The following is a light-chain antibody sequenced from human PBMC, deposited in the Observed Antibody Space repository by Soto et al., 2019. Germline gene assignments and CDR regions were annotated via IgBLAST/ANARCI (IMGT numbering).Light chain of an antibody. CDR1: QSVSSNY. J-gene: IGKJ4*01. Sequence: NVLTQSPGTLSFSPVERATLSCRASQSVSSNYLAWYQQKPGQAPKVLIYRASNRATRITDRFSGSWSCRDFTCTIRKIENADFAVYYCKQHGSSQLTFGGGTKV. CDR2: RAS. CDR3: KQHGSSQLT. V-gene: IGKV3-20*01.